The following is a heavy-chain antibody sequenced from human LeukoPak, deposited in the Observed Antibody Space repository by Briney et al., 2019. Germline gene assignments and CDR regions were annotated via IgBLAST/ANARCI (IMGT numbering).Heavy chain of an antibody. D-gene: IGHD5-18*01. CDR2: IYYSGST. J-gene: IGHJ4*02. Sequence: SETLSLTCTVYGGSFSGYYWSWIRQPPGKGLEWIGYIYYSGSTNYNPSLKSRVTISVDTSKNQFSLKLRSVTAADTAVYYCARHRYTYGFDSWGQGTLVTASS. CDR1: GGSFSGYY. V-gene: IGHV4-59*08. CDR3: ARHRYTYGFDS.